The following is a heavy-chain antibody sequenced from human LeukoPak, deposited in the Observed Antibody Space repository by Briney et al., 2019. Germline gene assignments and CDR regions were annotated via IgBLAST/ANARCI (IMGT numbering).Heavy chain of an antibody. CDR1: GGSISSYY. D-gene: IGHD5-24*01. Sequence: SETLSLTCSVSGGSISSYYWSWIRQPAGKGLEWIGRIYSSGSTNYNPSLKSRVTMSVDTSKNQFSLKLSSVTAADTAVYYCARDDGYNPLAYYFDYRGQGTLVTVSS. J-gene: IGHJ4*02. CDR2: IYSSGST. CDR3: ARDDGYNPLAYYFDY. V-gene: IGHV4-4*07.